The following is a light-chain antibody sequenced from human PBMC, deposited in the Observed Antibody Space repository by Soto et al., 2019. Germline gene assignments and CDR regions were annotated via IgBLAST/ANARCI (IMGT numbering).Light chain of an antibody. CDR1: SSDVGIYNY. CDR3: ISYTGSTNYV. V-gene: IGLV2-14*01. Sequence: QCLLTQPASVCGSPGQSITISCNRTSSDVGIYNYVSWYQQHPGKAPKLMIYQVTNRPSGVSNLFSGSKSGNTASLTISGLQAEDEADYYCISYTGSTNYVFGTGTKVTVL. CDR2: QVT. J-gene: IGLJ1*01.